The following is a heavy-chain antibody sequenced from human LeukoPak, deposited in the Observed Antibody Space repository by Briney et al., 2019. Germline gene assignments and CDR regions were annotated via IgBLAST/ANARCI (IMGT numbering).Heavy chain of an antibody. CDR3: AKVGVLTTVTTSGGYAHYYYYYYMDV. D-gene: IGHD4-11*01. CDR1: GGSISSYY. Sequence: PSETLSLTCTVSGGSISSYYWIWIRQPPGKGLEWVSAISGSGGSTYYADSVKGRFTISRDNSKNTLYLQMNSLRAEDTAVYYCAKVGVLTTVTTSGGYAHYYYYYYMDVWGKGTTVTVSS. V-gene: IGHV3-23*01. CDR2: ISGSGGST. J-gene: IGHJ6*03.